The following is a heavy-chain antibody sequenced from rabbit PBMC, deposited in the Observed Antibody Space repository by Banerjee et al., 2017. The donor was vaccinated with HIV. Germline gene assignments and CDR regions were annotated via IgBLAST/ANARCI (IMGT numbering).Heavy chain of an antibody. J-gene: IGHJ4*01. CDR1: GLDFSSSYY. CDR3: AGGAGNTYDYYFNL. D-gene: IGHD8-1*01. CDR2: IYTGSSGKT. V-gene: IGHV1S45*01. Sequence: QEQLVESGGGLVQPEGSLTLTCKASGLDFSSSYYMCWVRQAPGKGLEWIACIYTGSSGKTYYANWAKGRFTISKTSSTTVTLQMTSLTAADTATYFCAGGAGNTYDYYFNLWGPGTLVTGS.